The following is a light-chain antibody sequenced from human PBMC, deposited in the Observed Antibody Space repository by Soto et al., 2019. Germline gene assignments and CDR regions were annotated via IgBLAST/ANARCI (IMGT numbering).Light chain of an antibody. Sequence: QSVLLQPPSASGTPGQRVTISCSGSSSNIGSNTVSWYQQLPGPAPKLLIYSHNQRPSGVPDRFSGSKSGTSASLAISGLQSEDEADYYCAAWDDRLTAYVFGTGTKLTVL. V-gene: IGLV1-44*01. CDR2: SHN. J-gene: IGLJ1*01. CDR3: AAWDDRLTAYV. CDR1: SSNIGSNT.